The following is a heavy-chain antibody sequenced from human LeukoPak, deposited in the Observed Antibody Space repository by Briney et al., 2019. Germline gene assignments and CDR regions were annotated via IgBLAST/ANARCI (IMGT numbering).Heavy chain of an antibody. Sequence: GGSLRLSCVACGFTFSDYYMNWIRQAPGRGLEWVSYTSGSGSDLYYADSVKGRFTISRDNAKNSLYLQMNSLRAEDTAVYYCARSIGSYYTMDVWGQGTTVTVSS. J-gene: IGHJ6*02. D-gene: IGHD3-22*01. CDR3: ARSIGSYYTMDV. CDR2: TSGSGSDL. V-gene: IGHV3-11*01. CDR1: GFTFSDYY.